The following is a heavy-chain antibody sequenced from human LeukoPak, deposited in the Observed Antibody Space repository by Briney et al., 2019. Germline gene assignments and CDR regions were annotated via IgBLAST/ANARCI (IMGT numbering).Heavy chain of an antibody. CDR3: ASSSSSGYFDL. Sequence: SETLSLTCTVSGGSISSSSYYWGWIRQPPGKGLEWIGSIYYSGSTYYNPSLKSRVTISVDTSKNQFSLKLSSVTAADTAVYYCASSSSSGYFDLWGRGTLVTVSS. CDR2: IYYSGST. D-gene: IGHD6-6*01. V-gene: IGHV4-39*07. J-gene: IGHJ2*01. CDR1: GGSISSSSYY.